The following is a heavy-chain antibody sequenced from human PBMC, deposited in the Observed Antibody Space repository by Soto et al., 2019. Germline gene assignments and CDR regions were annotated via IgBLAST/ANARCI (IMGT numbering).Heavy chain of an antibody. J-gene: IGHJ4*02. D-gene: IGHD6-19*01. CDR2: ISSSGTSA. Sequence: QVQLEESGGGLVKPVGSLRLSCAASGFTFSAVYMSWIRQAPNKGLEYISYISSSGTSANYADSVKGRFTISRDNANNSLYLQMNSLRAEDTAVYYCARDRGAVTGQYFDYWGQGALVTVSS. V-gene: IGHV3-11*05. CDR1: GFTFSAVY. CDR3: ARDRGAVTGQYFDY.